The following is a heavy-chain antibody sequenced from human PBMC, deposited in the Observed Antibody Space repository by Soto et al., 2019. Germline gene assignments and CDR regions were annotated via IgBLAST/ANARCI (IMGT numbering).Heavy chain of an antibody. CDR3: ARELRYFDWLPNYYYGMDV. J-gene: IGHJ6*02. CDR1: GFTDSSNY. V-gene: IGHV3-53*01. Sequence: GGSLRLSCAASGFTDSSNYMSWVRQAPGKGLEWVSVIYSGGSTYNPDSVKGRLTISIDNSKKTLNLQMNSQRAEDTAVYYCARELRYFDWLPNYYYGMDVWGQATTVTVSS. D-gene: IGHD3-9*01. CDR2: IYSGGST.